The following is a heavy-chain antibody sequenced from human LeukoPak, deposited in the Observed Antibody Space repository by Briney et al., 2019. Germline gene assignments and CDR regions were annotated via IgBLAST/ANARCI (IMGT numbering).Heavy chain of an antibody. CDR2: ISSSSTI. CDR1: GFTFSSYS. J-gene: IGHJ5*02. Sequence: PGGSLRLSCAASGFTFSSYSMNWVRQAPGKGLEWVSYISSSSTIYYADSVKGRFTISRDNAKNSLYLQMNSLRDEDTAVYYCARGTLYGDYGIPKDHGNWFDPWGQGTLVTVSS. V-gene: IGHV3-48*02. D-gene: IGHD4-17*01. CDR3: ARGTLYGDYGIPKDHGNWFDP.